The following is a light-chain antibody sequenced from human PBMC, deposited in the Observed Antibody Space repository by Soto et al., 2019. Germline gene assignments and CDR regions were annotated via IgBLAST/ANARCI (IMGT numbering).Light chain of an antibody. V-gene: IGLV2-8*01. Sequence: QSALTQPPSASGSPGQSVTISCTGTSSDIGGYNYVSWYQQHPGKAPKLMIYEVSKRPSGVRDRFSGSKSGNTASLTVSGLQAEDEDDYYCSSYAGSNSYVFGTGTKVTVL. J-gene: IGLJ1*01. CDR3: SSYAGSNSYV. CDR2: EVS. CDR1: SSDIGGYNY.